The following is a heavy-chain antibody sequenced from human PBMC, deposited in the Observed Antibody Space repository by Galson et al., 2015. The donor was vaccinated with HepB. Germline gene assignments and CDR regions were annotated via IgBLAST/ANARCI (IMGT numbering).Heavy chain of an antibody. CDR1: GYTFTGYY. J-gene: IGHJ6*02. Sequence: SVKVSCKASGYTFTGYYMHWVRQAPGQGLEWMGWINPNTGGTDYAQKFQGRVIMTRDTSISTAYVELTRLKSDDTAVYYCARVVVLDARYGMDVWGQGTTVTVSS. D-gene: IGHD2-15*01. V-gene: IGHV1-2*02. CDR3: ARVVVLDARYGMDV. CDR2: INPNTGGT.